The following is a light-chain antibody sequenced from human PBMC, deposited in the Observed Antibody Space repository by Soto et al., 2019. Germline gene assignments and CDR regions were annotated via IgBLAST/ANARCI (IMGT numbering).Light chain of an antibody. J-gene: IGKJ4*01. CDR3: QQYGSPPPT. V-gene: IGKV3-20*01. Sequence: EIVLTQSPGTLSLSPGERATLSCRASQSVSSSYVAWYQLRPGQAPRLFIYGASRRATGIPDRFSGSGSGTDFTLSISRLEPEDFAVYYCQQYGSPPPTFGGGTKVEIK. CDR2: GAS. CDR1: QSVSSSY.